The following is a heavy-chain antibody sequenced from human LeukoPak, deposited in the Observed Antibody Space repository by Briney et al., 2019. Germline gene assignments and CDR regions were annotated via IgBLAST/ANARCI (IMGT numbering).Heavy chain of an antibody. Sequence: ASVKVSCKASGYTFTSYYMHWVRQAPGQGLEWMGWINTNTGNPTYAQGFTGRFVFSLDTSVSTAYLLISSLKAEDTAVYYCARTASIAARRGEEWPNWFDPWGQGTLVIVSS. V-gene: IGHV7-4-1*02. CDR3: ARTASIAARRGEEWPNWFDP. CDR1: GYTFTSYY. CDR2: INTNTGNP. D-gene: IGHD6-6*01. J-gene: IGHJ5*02.